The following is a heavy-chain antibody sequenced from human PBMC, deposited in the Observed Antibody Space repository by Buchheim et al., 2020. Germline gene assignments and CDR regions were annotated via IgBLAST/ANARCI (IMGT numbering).Heavy chain of an antibody. Sequence: QLQLQESGPGLVKPSETLSLTCTVSGGSISSSSYYWGWIRQPPGKGLEWIGSIYYSGSTYYNPSLKSRVTISVDTSKNQFSLKLSSVTAADTAVYYCARESRAVLLWFGELSGWGQGTL. J-gene: IGHJ4*02. CDR3: ARESRAVLLWFGELSG. D-gene: IGHD3-10*01. CDR2: IYYSGST. V-gene: IGHV4-39*02. CDR1: GGSISSSSYY.